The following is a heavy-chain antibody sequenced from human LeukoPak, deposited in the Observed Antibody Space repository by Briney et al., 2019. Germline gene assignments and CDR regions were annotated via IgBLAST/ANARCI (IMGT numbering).Heavy chain of an antibody. CDR3: AKDRGGGSQLGDAYDV. J-gene: IGHJ3*01. D-gene: IGHD5-24*01. CDR1: GFTFSSYS. Sequence: GGSLRLSCAASGFTFSSYSMNWVRQAPGKGLEWVSGISYSSETIGYVDSVKGRFTISRDNVRKSLYLQMNSLRIEDTALYYCAKDRGGGSQLGDAYDVWGQGTMVTVSS. V-gene: IGHV3-9*01. CDR2: ISYSSETI.